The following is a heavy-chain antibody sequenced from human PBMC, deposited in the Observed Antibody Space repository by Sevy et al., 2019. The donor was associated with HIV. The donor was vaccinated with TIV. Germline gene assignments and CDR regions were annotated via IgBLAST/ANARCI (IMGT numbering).Heavy chain of an antibody. CDR1: GFTFSSNW. CDR3: ARAQKVTMLVVIAGLYFDL. D-gene: IGHD3-3*01. J-gene: IGHJ4*02. Sequence: GGSLRLSCAASGFTFSSNWMTWVRQAPGKGLEWVANVKQDMSEKYYADSVKGRFTISRDNAKNSLFLQMNSLRAEDMAVYYCARAQKVTMLVVIAGLYFDLWGQGTLVTVSS. V-gene: IGHV3-7*01. CDR2: VKQDMSEK.